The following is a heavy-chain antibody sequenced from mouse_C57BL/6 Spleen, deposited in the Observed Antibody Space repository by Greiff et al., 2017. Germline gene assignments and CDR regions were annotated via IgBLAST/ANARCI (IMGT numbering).Heavy chain of an antibody. D-gene: IGHD2-1*01. J-gene: IGHJ4*01. V-gene: IGHV1-82*01. CDR3: ARDGNSPYYAMDY. Sequence: QVQLQQSGPELVKPGASVKISCKASGYAFSSSWMNWVKQRPGKGLEWIGRIYPGDGDTNYHGKFKGKATLTADKSYSTAYMQLSSLTSEDTAVYFCARDGNSPYYAMDYWGQGTSGTVSS. CDR1: GYAFSSSW. CDR2: IYPGDGDT.